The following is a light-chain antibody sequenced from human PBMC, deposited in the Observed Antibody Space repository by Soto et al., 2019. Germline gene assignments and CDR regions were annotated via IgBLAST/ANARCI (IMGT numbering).Light chain of an antibody. CDR3: QQYNNWPRT. J-gene: IGKJ1*01. CDR1: QSVGIK. CDR2: SAS. Sequence: RLMPQSPATLSVSPGERATLSCRASQSVGIKLAWYQQKPGQAPRLLMYSASTRATGIAARFSGGGSGTDFTLTISSLQSEDFAVYYCQQYNNWPRTFGQGTKVDIK. V-gene: IGKV3-15*01.